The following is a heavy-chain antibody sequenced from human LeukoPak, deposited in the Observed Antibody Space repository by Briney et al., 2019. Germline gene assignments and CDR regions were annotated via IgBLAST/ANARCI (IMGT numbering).Heavy chain of an antibody. CDR3: GRLGPVSSVYWGGDY. CDR2: INPNSGGT. Sequence: ASVKVSCKASGYTFTGYYMHWVRQAPGQGLEWMGWINPNSGGTNYAQKFQGRVTMTRDTSISTAYMELSRLRSDDTAVYYCGRLGPVSSVYWGGDYWGQGTLVTVSS. V-gene: IGHV1-2*02. J-gene: IGHJ4*02. D-gene: IGHD5/OR15-5a*01. CDR1: GYTFTGYY.